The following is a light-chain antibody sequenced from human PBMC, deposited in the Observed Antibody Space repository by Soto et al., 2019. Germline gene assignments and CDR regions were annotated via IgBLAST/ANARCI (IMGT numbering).Light chain of an antibody. CDR2: DAS. CDR1: QNIRNW. J-gene: IGKJ1*01. Sequence: DIKMTQSPSTLSASVGDSVTITCRASQNIRNWLAWYQQKPGKAPIPLIYDASSLKSGVPARFSGSGSGTEFTLTINSLQSEDFAVYYCQQYNNWPRTFGHGSKVEIK. V-gene: IGKV1-5*01. CDR3: QQYNNWPRT.